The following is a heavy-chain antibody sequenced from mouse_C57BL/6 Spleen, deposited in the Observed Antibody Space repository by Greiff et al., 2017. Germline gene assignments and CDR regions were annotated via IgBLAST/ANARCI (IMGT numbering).Heavy chain of an antibody. CDR2: IDPSDSYT. J-gene: IGHJ2*01. D-gene: IGHD3-2*02. CDR3: AKGSSGYGGC. Sequence: QVQLQQPGAELVKPGASVKLSCKASGYTFTSYWMQWVKQRPGQGLEWIGEIDPSDSYTNYNQKFKGKATLTVDTSSSTAYMQLSSLTSEDSSVYYCAKGSSGYGGCWGQGTTLTVS. V-gene: IGHV1-50*01. CDR1: GYTFTSYW.